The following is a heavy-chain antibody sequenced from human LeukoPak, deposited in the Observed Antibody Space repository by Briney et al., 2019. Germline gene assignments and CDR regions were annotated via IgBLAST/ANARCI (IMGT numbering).Heavy chain of an antibody. D-gene: IGHD2-15*01. Sequence: GASVKVSCKASGYTFTSYGINWVRQATGQRLEWMGWMNPNSGNTGYAQKFQGRVTMTRNTSISTAYMELSSLRSEDTAVYYCARGQKGYCSGGSCLSYYYYYMDVWGKGTTVTVSS. V-gene: IGHV1-8*01. CDR2: MNPNSGNT. CDR1: GYTFTSYG. J-gene: IGHJ6*03. CDR3: ARGQKGYCSGGSCLSYYYYYMDV.